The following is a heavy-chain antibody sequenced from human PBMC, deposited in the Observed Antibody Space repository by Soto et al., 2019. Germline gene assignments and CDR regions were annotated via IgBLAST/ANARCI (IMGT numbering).Heavy chain of an antibody. Sequence: QVQLVQSGAEVKKPGSSVRVSCKASGDTFSFYSINWVRQAPGLGLEWMGRINPILSMSNYAQRFQGRVTVTADKSTSTAYMELSSLISEDTAMYYCASSYGSGYRAFDYWGQGALVTVSS. CDR3: ASSYGSGYRAFDY. V-gene: IGHV1-69*02. J-gene: IGHJ4*02. CDR1: GDTFSFYS. CDR2: INPILSMS. D-gene: IGHD3-10*01.